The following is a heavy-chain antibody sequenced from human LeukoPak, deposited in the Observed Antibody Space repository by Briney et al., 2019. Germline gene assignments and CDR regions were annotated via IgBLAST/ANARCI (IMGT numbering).Heavy chain of an antibody. CDR3: ARDPSIAAAGMAIDY. V-gene: IGHV3-33*01. D-gene: IGHD6-13*01. CDR2: IWYDGSNK. J-gene: IGHJ4*02. Sequence: GGSLRLSCAASGFTFSSYGMHWVRQAPGKGLEWVAVIWYDGSNKYYADSVKGRFTISRDNSKNTLYLQMNSLRAEDTAVYYCARDPSIAAAGMAIDYWGQGTLVTVSS. CDR1: GFTFSSYG.